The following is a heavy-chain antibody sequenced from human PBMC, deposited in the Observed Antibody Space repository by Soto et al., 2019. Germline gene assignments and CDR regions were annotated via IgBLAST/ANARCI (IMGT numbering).Heavy chain of an antibody. V-gene: IGHV2-70*11. CDR1: GFSLSTSGMC. CDR2: IDWDDDK. D-gene: IGHD2-2*01. CDR3: ARGRDIVLVPAADPYYYGMHV. J-gene: IGHJ6*02. Sequence: SGPTLVNPTQTLTLTCTFSGFSLSTSGMCVSWIRQPPGKALEWLARIDWDDDKYYSTSLKTRLTISKDTSKNQVVLTMTNMDPVDTATYYCARGRDIVLVPAADPYYYGMHVWGQGTTVTVS.